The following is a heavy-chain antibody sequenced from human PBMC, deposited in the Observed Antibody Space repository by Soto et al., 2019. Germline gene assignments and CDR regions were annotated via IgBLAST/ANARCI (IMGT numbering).Heavy chain of an antibody. CDR1: GLTLTSHS. J-gene: IGHJ3*01. CDR3: ARGFLSNSFDL. Sequence: GGSLRLSCAGSGLTLTSHSFGWVRQAPGRRLEWLAYISPGGDTLHYADSVRGRFTISRDVTKNSLSLQMNSLRDEDTAIYYCARGFLSNSFDLWGQGTMVTVSS. D-gene: IGHD3-3*01. CDR2: ISPGGDTL. V-gene: IGHV3-48*02.